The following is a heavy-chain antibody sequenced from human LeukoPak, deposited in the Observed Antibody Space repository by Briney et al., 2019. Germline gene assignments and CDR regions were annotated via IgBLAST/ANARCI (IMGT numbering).Heavy chain of an antibody. Sequence: ASVKVSCKASGYTFRNYGILWVRQAHGQGLEWMGWVSPYNDNTNYAQNFQGRVTMTTDTSTNLAYMELRSLRYDDTAVYYCAREGHDYGDNTPDYWGRGTLVTVSS. D-gene: IGHD4-17*01. V-gene: IGHV1-18*01. CDR1: GYTFRNYG. CDR3: AREGHDYGDNTPDY. J-gene: IGHJ4*02. CDR2: VSPYNDNT.